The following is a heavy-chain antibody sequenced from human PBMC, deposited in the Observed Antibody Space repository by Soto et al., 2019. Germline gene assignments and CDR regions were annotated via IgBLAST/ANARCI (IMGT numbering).Heavy chain of an antibody. J-gene: IGHJ6*02. V-gene: IGHV3-33*08. Sequence: PGGSLRLSCAASGFTFSSYDMHWVRQAPGKGLEWVAFIWYDGSNKYYADSVKGRFTISRDNSKNTLYLQINSLRAEDTAVYYCARAYSRSGWEYYYGTDVWAQGTTVTVSS. D-gene: IGHD6-13*01. CDR3: ARAYSRSGWEYYYGTDV. CDR2: IWYDGSNK. CDR1: GFTFSSYD.